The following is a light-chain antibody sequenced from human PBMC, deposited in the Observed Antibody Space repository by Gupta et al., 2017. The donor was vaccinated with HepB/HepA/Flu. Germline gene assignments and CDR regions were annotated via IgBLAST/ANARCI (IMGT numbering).Light chain of an antibody. CDR2: KAS. V-gene: IGKV1-5*03. J-gene: IGKJ1*01. Sequence: DIQMTQSPSTLSASVGDRVTITCRASQSIGKRLAWYQQKPGKAPKLLIYKASGLEGGVPSRFSGSGSGTEFTLTINSRQPDDFATYYCQQYSNYWTFGQGTKVEIK. CDR1: QSIGKR. CDR3: QQYSNYWT.